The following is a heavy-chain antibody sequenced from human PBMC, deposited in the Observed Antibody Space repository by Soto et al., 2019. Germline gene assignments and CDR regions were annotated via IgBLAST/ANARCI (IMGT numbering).Heavy chain of an antibody. D-gene: IGHD2-15*01. Sequence: EVQLLESGGGLVQPGGSLRLSCAASGFTFGNYAMIWVRQAPGKGLEWVSTISGGGDGTYYADSVRGRFTISRENSRNTVYLQMNSLRAEDTAVYYCAKKGLGSLATYCSTGDCHYAFDFWGQGTIVTVSS. CDR1: GFTFGNYA. CDR3: AKKGLGSLATYCSTGDCHYAFDF. J-gene: IGHJ3*01. CDR2: ISGGGDGT. V-gene: IGHV3-23*01.